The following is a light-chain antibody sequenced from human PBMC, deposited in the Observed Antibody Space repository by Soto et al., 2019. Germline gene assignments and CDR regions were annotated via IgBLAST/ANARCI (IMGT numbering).Light chain of an antibody. CDR1: QSVSGH. CDR3: HQYHYWWT. Sequence: EIVMTQSPATLSVSPGERVTLSCRASQSVSGHLAWYQQKPGQAPRLIISGASTRATGIPARFSGSGSGTEFTLTISSVQSEDFAVYYCHQYHYWWTFGQGTKVDIK. J-gene: IGKJ1*01. V-gene: IGKV3-15*01. CDR2: GAS.